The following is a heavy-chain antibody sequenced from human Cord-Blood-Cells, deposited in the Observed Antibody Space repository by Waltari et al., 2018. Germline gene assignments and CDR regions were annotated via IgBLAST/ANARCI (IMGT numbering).Heavy chain of an antibody. D-gene: IGHD6-25*01. V-gene: IGHV1-2*02. CDR2: INPNSGGT. Sequence: QVQLVQSGAEVKKPGASVKVSCKASGYTFTGYYMHWVRQAPGQGLEWMGWINPNSGGTNVAQKVQGRVTMTRDTSISTAYMELSRLRSDDTAVYYCARTAGVRDAFDIWGQGTMVTVSS. J-gene: IGHJ3*02. CDR1: GYTFTGYY. CDR3: ARTAGVRDAFDI.